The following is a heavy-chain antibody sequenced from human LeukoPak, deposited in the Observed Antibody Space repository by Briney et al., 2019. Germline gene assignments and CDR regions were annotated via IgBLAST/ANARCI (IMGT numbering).Heavy chain of an antibody. CDR3: ARALSPSQQYGDYYFDY. Sequence: GGSLRLSCAASGFTFSSYDMHWVRQATGKGLKWFSLIGTAGDTYYPGSVKGRFTISRENAKNSLYLQMNSLRAGDTAVYYCARALSPSQQYGDYYFDYWGQGTLVTVSS. V-gene: IGHV3-13*01. CDR2: IGTAGDT. D-gene: IGHD4-17*01. CDR1: GFTFSSYD. J-gene: IGHJ4*02.